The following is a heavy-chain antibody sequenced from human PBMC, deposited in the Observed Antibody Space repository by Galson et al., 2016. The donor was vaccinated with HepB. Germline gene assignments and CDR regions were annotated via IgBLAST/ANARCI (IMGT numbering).Heavy chain of an antibody. J-gene: IGHJ6*04. CDR1: GFTFSNYG. V-gene: IGHV3-23*01. CDR3: VQGSTAPAV. Sequence: SLRLSCAASGFTFSNYGMTWVRQAPGKGLEVVSSISRSGDSTDYADSVKGRFTISRDNSKITLSLQMNSLTADDTAIYYCVQGSTAPAVWGKGTTVTVSS. CDR2: ISRSGDST. D-gene: IGHD1-26*01.